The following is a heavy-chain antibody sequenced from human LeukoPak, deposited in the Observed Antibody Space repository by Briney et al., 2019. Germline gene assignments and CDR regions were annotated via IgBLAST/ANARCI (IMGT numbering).Heavy chain of an antibody. CDR2: IYYSGST. J-gene: IGHJ5*02. CDR1: GGSISSSSYY. D-gene: IGHD3-10*01. CDR3: AMPYYYGSGSYYWDP. V-gene: IGHV4-39*01. Sequence: SETLSLTCTVPGGSISSSSYYWGWIRQPPGKGLEWIGSIYYSGSTYYNPSLKSRVTISVDTSKNQFSLKLSSVTAADTAVYYCAMPYYYGSGSYYWDPWGQGTLVTVSS.